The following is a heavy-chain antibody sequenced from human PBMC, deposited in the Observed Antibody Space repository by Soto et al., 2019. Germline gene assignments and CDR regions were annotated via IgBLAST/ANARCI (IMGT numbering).Heavy chain of an antibody. J-gene: IGHJ4*02. CDR1: GFTFSSYG. Sequence: QVQLVESGGGVVQPGRSLRLSCAASGFTFSSYGMHWVRQAPGKGLEWVAVISYDGSNKYYADSVKGRFTISRDNSKNTLYLQMTRRRAEDTAVYYCATENRMYSSSPDCDYWGQGTLVTVSS. D-gene: IGHD6-13*01. V-gene: IGHV3-30*03. CDR3: ATENRMYSSSPDCDY. CDR2: ISYDGSNK.